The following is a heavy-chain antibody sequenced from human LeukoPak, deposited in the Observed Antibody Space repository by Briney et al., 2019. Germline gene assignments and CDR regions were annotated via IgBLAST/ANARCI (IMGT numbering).Heavy chain of an antibody. D-gene: IGHD3-22*01. CDR2: IWYDGSNK. CDR1: GFTFSSYG. CDR3: ARGGETYYYDSSGYYKDY. J-gene: IGHJ4*02. V-gene: IGHV3-33*01. Sequence: TGGSLRLSCAASGFTFSSYGMHWVRQAPGKGLEWVAVIWYDGSNKYYADSVKGRFTISRDNSKNTLYLQMNSLRAEDTAVYYCARGGETYYYDSSGYYKDYWGQGTLVTVSS.